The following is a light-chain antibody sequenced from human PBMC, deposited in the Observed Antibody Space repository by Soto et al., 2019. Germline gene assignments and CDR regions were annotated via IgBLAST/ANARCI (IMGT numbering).Light chain of an antibody. V-gene: IGKV1D-13*01. CDR1: QGISSA. J-gene: IGKJ5*01. Sequence: AIQLTQSPSSLSASVGDRVTITCRASQGISSALAWYQQKPGKAPKLLIYDASSLESGVPPRFSGSGSGTDFTLTISSLQPEDFATYYCQPFNDYPSITFGQGTRLEIK. CDR2: DAS. CDR3: QPFNDYPSIT.